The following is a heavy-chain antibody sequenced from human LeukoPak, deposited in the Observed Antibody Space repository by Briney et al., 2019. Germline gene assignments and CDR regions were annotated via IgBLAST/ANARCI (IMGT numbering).Heavy chain of an antibody. J-gene: IGHJ6*04. V-gene: IGHV3-21*01. D-gene: IGHD2-2*01. CDR2: ISSSSSYI. CDR3: ARDLYCSSTSCPDYGMDV. CDR1: GFTFSSYS. Sequence: GGSLRLSCAASGFTFSSYSMNWVRPAPGKGLEWVSSISSSSSYIYYADSVKGRFTISRDNAKNSLYLQMNSLRAEDTAVYYCARDLYCSSTSCPDYGMDVWGKGATVTVSS.